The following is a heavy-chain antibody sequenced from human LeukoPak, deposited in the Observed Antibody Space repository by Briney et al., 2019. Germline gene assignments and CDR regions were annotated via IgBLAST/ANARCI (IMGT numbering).Heavy chain of an antibody. J-gene: IGHJ4*02. D-gene: IGHD1-1*01. CDR1: GFTFSSYG. Sequence: QPGGSLRLSCAASGFTFSSYGMHWVRQAPGKGLEWVAVISYDGSNKYYADSVKGRFTISRDNSKNTLYLQMNSLRAEDTAVYYCALERRYYFDYWGQGTLVTVSS. V-gene: IGHV3-30*03. CDR3: ALERRYYFDY. CDR2: ISYDGSNK.